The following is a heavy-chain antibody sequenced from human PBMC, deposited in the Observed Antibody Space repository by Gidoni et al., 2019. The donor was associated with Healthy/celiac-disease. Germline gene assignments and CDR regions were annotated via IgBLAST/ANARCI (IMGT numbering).Heavy chain of an antibody. Sequence: QVQLVQSGAEVKKPGSSVTVSCKASGGTFSSYAISWVRQAPGQGLEWMGGIIPIFGTANYAQKFQGRVTITADESTSTAYMELSSLRSEDTAVYYCAREDEGSGSYSNFDAFDIWGQGTMVTVSS. V-gene: IGHV1-69*01. CDR3: AREDEGSGSYSNFDAFDI. J-gene: IGHJ3*02. CDR2: IIPIFGTA. CDR1: GGTFSSYA. D-gene: IGHD1-26*01.